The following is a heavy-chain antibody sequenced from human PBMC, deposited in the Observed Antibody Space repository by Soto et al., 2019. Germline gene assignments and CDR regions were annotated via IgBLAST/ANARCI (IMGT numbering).Heavy chain of an antibody. CDR1: GYTFTSYD. J-gene: IGHJ6*03. V-gene: IGHV1-8*01. CDR3: ARGPGSWYYYYMDV. D-gene: IGHD6-13*01. CDR2: MNPNSGNT. Sequence: QVQLVQSGAEVKKPGASVKVSCKASGYTFTSYDINWVRQATGQGLEWMGWMNPNSGNTGYAQKCQGRVTMTRNTSRSTAYMELSSLRSEDTAVYYCARGPGSWYYYYMDVWGKGTTVTVSS.